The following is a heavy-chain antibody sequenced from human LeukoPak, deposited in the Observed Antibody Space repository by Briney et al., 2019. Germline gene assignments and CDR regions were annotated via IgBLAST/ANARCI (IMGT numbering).Heavy chain of an antibody. D-gene: IGHD4-17*01. CDR1: GFTFRNYW. Sequence: GGSLRLSCAASGFTFRNYWMGWVRQAPGKGLEWVANTKPDGSAEYYADSVKGRFTISRDNAKNSLYLQMNSLRAEDTAVYYCARDAVTSYYYYYYMDVWGKGTTVTVSS. CDR3: ARDAVTSYYYYYYMDV. CDR2: TKPDGSAE. V-gene: IGHV3-7*01. J-gene: IGHJ6*03.